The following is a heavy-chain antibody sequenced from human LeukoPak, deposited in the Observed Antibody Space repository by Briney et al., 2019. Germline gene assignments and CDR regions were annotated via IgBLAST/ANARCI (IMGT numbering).Heavy chain of an antibody. D-gene: IGHD2-15*01. V-gene: IGHV1-2*02. CDR1: GYTFTGYF. CDR3: ARGLYCSGGNCYGPFDY. J-gene: IGHJ4*02. Sequence: ASVKVSCKASGYTFTGYFMHWVRQAPGQGLEWMGWINPNSGGTESAQKFQGRVTMTRDTSISTVYMELSSLRSDDTAVYYCARGLYCSGGNCYGPFDYWGQGTLVTVSS. CDR2: INPNSGGT.